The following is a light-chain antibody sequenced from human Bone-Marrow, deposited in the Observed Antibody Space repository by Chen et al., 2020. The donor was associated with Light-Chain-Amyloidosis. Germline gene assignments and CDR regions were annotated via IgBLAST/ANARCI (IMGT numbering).Light chain of an antibody. J-gene: IGLJ3*02. CDR2: DDI. CDR1: NIGSTS. Sequence: SYVLTQPSSVSVAPGQTATIACGGNNIGSTSVHWYQQTPGQAPLLVVYDDIVRPSGIPERWSGSNSGNTATLTISRVEAGDEADYYCQVWDRSSDRPVFGGGTKLTVL. CDR3: QVWDRSSDRPV. V-gene: IGLV3-21*02.